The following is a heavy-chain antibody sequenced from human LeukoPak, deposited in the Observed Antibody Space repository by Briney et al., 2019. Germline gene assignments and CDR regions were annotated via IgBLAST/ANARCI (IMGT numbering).Heavy chain of an antibody. CDR2: ISGSGGST. CDR1: GFTFSSYA. D-gene: IGHD6-19*01. Sequence: GSLRLSCAASGFTFSSYAMSWVRQAPGKGLEWVSAISGSGGSTYYADSVKGRFTISRDNSKNTLYLQMNSLRAEDTAVHYCAKDPPIAVAGRNYYFDYWGQGTLVTVSS. J-gene: IGHJ4*02. V-gene: IGHV3-23*01. CDR3: AKDPPIAVAGRNYYFDY.